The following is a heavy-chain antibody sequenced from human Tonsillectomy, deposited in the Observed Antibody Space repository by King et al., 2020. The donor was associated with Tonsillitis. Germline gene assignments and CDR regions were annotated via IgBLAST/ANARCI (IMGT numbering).Heavy chain of an antibody. Sequence: VQLVESGGGLVQPGGSLRLSCAASGFTFSSYDMSWVRQAPGKGLEWVSAISGTGASTYYADSVKGRFTISRDNSKNTLYLQMNSLRAEDTAVYYYASGPSYSDYWGQGTLVTVSS. CDR2: ISGTGAST. J-gene: IGHJ4*02. CDR1: GFTFSSYD. V-gene: IGHV3-23*04. D-gene: IGHD3-10*01. CDR3: ASGPSYSDY.